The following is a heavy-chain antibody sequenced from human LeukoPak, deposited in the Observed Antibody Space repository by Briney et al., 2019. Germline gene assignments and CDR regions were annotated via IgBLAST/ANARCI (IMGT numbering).Heavy chain of an antibody. Sequence: SETLSLTCTVSGGSISSADYYWSWIRQPPGKGLEWIGYIYYSGSTYYNPSLKSRVTISVDTSKNQFSLKLSSVTAADTAVYYCARMLLRFPTNWFDPWGQGTLVTVSS. D-gene: IGHD3-3*01. CDR1: GGSISSADYY. V-gene: IGHV4-30-4*08. CDR2: IYYSGST. J-gene: IGHJ5*02. CDR3: ARMLLRFPTNWFDP.